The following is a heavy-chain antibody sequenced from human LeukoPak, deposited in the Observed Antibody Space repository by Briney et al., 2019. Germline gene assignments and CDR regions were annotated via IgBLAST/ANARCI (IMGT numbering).Heavy chain of an antibody. CDR1: GFDGSHYY. V-gene: IGHV3-11*04. D-gene: IGHD5-18*01. CDR3: ARDRPSRRPGMVGEY. J-gene: IGHJ4*02. Sequence: GGTLRLSCAASGFDGSHYYMAWIRQAPGKGLEWVSYISHTGRTISYADSLKGRFTISRDNAKNSLYLQMNSLRAEDTAVYYCARDRPSRRPGMVGEYWGQGTLVTVSS. CDR2: ISHTGRTI.